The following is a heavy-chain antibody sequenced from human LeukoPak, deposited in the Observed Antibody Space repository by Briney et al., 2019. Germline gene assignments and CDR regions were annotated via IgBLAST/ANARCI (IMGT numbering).Heavy chain of an antibody. V-gene: IGHV4-34*01. J-gene: IGHJ4*02. CDR3: ARGNAVNTSTDY. CDR2: INHSGST. CDR1: GGPFSGYY. Sequence: SETLSLTCAVYGGPFSGYYWSWIRQPPGKGLEWIGEINHSGSTNYNPSLKSRVTISVDTSKNQFSLKLSSVTAADTAVYYCARGNAVNTSTDYWGQGTLVTVSS. D-gene: IGHD6-19*01.